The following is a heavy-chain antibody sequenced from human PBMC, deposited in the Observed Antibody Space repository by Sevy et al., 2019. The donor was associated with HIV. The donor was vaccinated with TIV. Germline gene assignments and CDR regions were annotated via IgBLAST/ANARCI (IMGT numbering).Heavy chain of an antibody. Sequence: GGSLRLSCAVSGFSFSIYSMNWVRQAPGKGLEWVSYISSSSSPIYYADSVKGRFTISRDNAKNSLYLQMNSLRAEDTAVYYCAIYDDFWSMDVWGQGTPVTVSS. CDR1: GFSFSIYS. CDR2: ISSSSSPI. D-gene: IGHD3-3*01. V-gene: IGHV3-48*01. J-gene: IGHJ6*02. CDR3: AIYDDFWSMDV.